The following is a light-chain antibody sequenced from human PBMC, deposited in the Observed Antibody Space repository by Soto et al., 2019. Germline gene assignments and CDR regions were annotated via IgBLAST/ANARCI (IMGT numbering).Light chain of an antibody. J-gene: IGKJ1*01. CDR3: QQYNTYPPT. CDR2: GVS. Sequence: DIHMTQSPSTLSVSVGDRVTITCRASQSFSSWVAWYQQKPGKAPKLLIYGVSSLKGGVPSRFSGSGSGTEFTLTISSLQPDEFATYYCQQYNTYPPTFGQGTKVEI. CDR1: QSFSSW. V-gene: IGKV1-5*01.